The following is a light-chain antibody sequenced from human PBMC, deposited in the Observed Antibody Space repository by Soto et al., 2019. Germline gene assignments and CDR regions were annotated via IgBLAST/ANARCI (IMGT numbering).Light chain of an antibody. Sequence: IVLTQSPGTLSLPPGQRATLSCKASQSLNKRYLAWYQQKPGQAPRLLLYGASTRATGVPDRFSGSGSGTDFTLTISRLEPEDFAVYYCQQFGTSPPYTFGQGTKLEIE. V-gene: IGKV3-20*01. J-gene: IGKJ2*01. CDR3: QQFGTSPPYT. CDR1: QSLNKRY. CDR2: GAS.